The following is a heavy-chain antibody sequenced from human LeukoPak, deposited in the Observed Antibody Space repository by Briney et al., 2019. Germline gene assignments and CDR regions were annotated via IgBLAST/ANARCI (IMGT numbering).Heavy chain of an antibody. V-gene: IGHV4-4*07. J-gene: IGHJ5*02. D-gene: IGHD3-22*01. CDR1: GGSISSYY. CDR3: ARDLSDSSGSNWFDP. Sequence: PSETLSLTCTVSGGSISSYYWSWIRQPAGKGLEWIGRIYTSGSTNYNPSLKSRVTMSVDTSKNQFSLKLSSVTAADTAVYYCARDLSDSSGSNWFDPWGQGTLVTVSS. CDR2: IYTSGST.